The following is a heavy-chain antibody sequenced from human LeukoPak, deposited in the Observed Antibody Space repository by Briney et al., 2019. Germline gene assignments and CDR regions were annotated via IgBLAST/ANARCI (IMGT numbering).Heavy chain of an antibody. D-gene: IGHD6-13*01. CDR1: GFTFSSYA. CDR2: ISGSGGST. J-gene: IGHJ5*02. V-gene: IGHV3-23*01. CDR3: AKGGYSSSWYGGGFDP. Sequence: RGSLRLSCAASGFTFSSYAMSWVRQAPGKGLEWVSAISGSGGSTYYADSVKGRFTISRDNSKNTLYLQMNSLRAEDTAVYCCAKGGYSSSWYGGGFDPWGQGTLVTVSS.